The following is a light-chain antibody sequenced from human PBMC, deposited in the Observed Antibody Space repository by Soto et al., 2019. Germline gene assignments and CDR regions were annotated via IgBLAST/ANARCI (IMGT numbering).Light chain of an antibody. J-gene: IGKJ2*01. Sequence: DSQMTQSPSSLSASVGDRVTITCRASQSISSYLNWYQQKPGKAPKLLIYAASSLQSGVPSRFSGSGSGTDFTLTISSLQPEDFATYYCQQRYSTPMYTFGQGNKLEIK. CDR3: QQRYSTPMYT. V-gene: IGKV1-39*01. CDR2: AAS. CDR1: QSISSY.